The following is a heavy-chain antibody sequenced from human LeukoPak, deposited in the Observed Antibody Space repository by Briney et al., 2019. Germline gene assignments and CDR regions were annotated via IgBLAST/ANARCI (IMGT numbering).Heavy chain of an antibody. CDR2: ISSSGSTI. D-gene: IGHD4-23*01. J-gene: IGHJ4*02. CDR3: AYGGNSPYYFDY. V-gene: IGHV3-11*01. CDR1: GFTFNNYA. Sequence: GGSLRLSCAASGFTFNNYAMSWIRQAPGKGLEWVSYISSSGSTIYYADSVKGRFTISRDNAKNSLYLQMNSLRAEDTAVYYCAYGGNSPYYFDYWGQGTLVTVSS.